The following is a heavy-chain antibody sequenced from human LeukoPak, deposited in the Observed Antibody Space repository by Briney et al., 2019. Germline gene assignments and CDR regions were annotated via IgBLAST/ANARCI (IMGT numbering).Heavy chain of an antibody. J-gene: IGHJ4*02. Sequence: GGSLRLSCAASGFTFDDYAMHWVRHAPGKGLGWVSGISWNSGSIGYADSVKGRFTISRDNAKNSLYLQMNSLRAEDTALYYCAKDSRGFDYWGQGTLVTVSS. CDR2: ISWNSGSI. V-gene: IGHV3-9*01. CDR1: GFTFDDYA. CDR3: AKDSRGFDY. D-gene: IGHD3-16*01.